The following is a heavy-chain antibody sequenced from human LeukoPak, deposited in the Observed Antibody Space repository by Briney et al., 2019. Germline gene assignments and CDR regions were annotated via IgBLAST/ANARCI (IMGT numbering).Heavy chain of an antibody. Sequence: ASVKVSCKASGYTFTSYGISWVRQAPGQGLEWMGWISAYNGNTNYAQKLQGRVTMTRNTSISTAYMELSSLRSEDTAVYYCAREYGDYSRPFYYYYMDVWGKGTTVTISS. V-gene: IGHV1-18*01. CDR3: AREYGDYSRPFYYYYMDV. CDR1: GYTFTSYG. CDR2: ISAYNGNT. J-gene: IGHJ6*03. D-gene: IGHD4-17*01.